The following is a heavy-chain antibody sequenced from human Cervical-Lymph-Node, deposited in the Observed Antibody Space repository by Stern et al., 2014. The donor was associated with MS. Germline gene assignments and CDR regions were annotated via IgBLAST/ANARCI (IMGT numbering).Heavy chain of an antibody. V-gene: IGHV3-33*01. CDR2: IWYDGSNK. J-gene: IGHJ4*02. CDR3: ARERYYDSSGYYDY. Sequence: DQLVESGGGVVQPGRSLRLSCAASGFTFSSYGMHWVRQAPGKGLEWVAVIWYDGSNKYYADSVKGRFTISRDNSKNTLYLQMNSLRAEDTAVYYCARERYYDSSGYYDYWGQGTLVTVSS. D-gene: IGHD3-22*01. CDR1: GFTFSSYG.